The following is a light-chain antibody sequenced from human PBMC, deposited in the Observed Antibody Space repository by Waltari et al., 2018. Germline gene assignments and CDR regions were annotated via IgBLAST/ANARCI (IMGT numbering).Light chain of an antibody. J-gene: IGLJ2*01. Sequence: SSELTQPPSISVSPGQTARLTCSGEKLADKYVSWYQQKSGQSPTLVIYQDNKRPSGIPERFSGSNSGNTATLTISETQTFDEADFYCQAWDITTKVVFGGGTKLTVL. CDR1: KLADKY. CDR2: QDN. CDR3: QAWDITTKVV. V-gene: IGLV3-1*01.